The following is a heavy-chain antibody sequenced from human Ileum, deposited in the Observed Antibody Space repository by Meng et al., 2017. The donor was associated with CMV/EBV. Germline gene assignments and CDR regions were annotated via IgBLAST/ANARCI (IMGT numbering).Heavy chain of an antibody. Sequence: SVKVSCKASGYTFNDYYMHWVRQAPGQGPEWMGWINPNNGDTNYAQKFQGRVTMSRDSSISSAYMQLSSLASDDTAVYYCMAQRGYGYAPTFDSWGQGTLVTVSS. CDR1: GYTFNDYY. V-gene: IGHV1-2*02. J-gene: IGHJ4*02. D-gene: IGHD5-18*01. CDR3: MAQRGYGYAPTFDS. CDR2: INPNNGDT.